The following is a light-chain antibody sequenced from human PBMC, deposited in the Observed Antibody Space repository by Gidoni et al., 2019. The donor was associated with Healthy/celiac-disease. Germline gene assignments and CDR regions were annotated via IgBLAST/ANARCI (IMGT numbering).Light chain of an antibody. CDR2: AAS. J-gene: IGKJ1*01. CDR1: QSISSY. Sequence: DIQVTHSPSSLSASVGDRVTTTCRASQSISSYLNWYQQKPGKAPKLLIYAASSLQSGVPSRFSGSGSGTDFTLTISSLQPEDFATYYCQQSYSTTWTFGQGTKVEIK. V-gene: IGKV1-39*01. CDR3: QQSYSTTWT.